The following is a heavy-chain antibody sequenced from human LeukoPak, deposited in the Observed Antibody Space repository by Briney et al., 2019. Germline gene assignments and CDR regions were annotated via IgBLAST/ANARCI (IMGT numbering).Heavy chain of an antibody. Sequence: GGSLRLSCAASGFTFSSYGMSWVRQAPGKGLEWVSSVSSSGTTMYYADSVKGRFTISRDIVRISLYLDMSGLRDEDTAVYYCARDRYGDYASDYWGQGTLVTVSS. CDR2: VSSSGTTM. V-gene: IGHV3-48*02. D-gene: IGHD4-17*01. CDR3: ARDRYGDYASDY. J-gene: IGHJ4*02. CDR1: GFTFSSYG.